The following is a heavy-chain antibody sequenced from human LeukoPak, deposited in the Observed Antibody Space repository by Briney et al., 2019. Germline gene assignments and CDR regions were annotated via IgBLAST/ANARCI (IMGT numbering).Heavy chain of an antibody. Sequence: GGSLRVSCAGSGFSISRYGMHWVRQPPGKGLEWVAFTRYDGSNKYFADSVKGRFTISRDNSKNTLYLQMQSLRLEDSAIYYCAKDLFGDYVWGTYRAIDTWGQGTLVTVPS. D-gene: IGHD3-16*02. J-gene: IGHJ4*02. CDR2: TRYDGSNK. CDR3: AKDLFGDYVWGTYRAIDT. CDR1: GFSISRYG. V-gene: IGHV3-30*02.